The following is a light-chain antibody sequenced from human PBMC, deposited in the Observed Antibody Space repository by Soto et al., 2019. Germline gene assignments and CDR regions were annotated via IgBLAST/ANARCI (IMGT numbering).Light chain of an antibody. J-gene: IGLJ2*01. CDR3: AAWDDTLSGL. V-gene: IGLV1-47*01. CDR1: SSNIGSNY. CDR2: KNN. Sequence: QSVLTQPPSASGTPGQTVTISCSGSSSNIGSNYVYWYQQLPGTAPKLLIYKNNQRPSGVPDRFSGSKSGTSASLAISGLRSEDEADYYCAAWDDTLSGLFGGGTKVTVL.